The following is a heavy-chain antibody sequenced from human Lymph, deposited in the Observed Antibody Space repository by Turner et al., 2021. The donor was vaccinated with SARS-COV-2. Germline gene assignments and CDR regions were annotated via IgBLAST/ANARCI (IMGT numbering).Heavy chain of an antibody. V-gene: IGHV4-59*01. J-gene: IGHJ6*02. CDR1: GGSISAYY. Sequence: QVQLQESGPGLVQPSETLSLTCTVSGGSISAYYWSWIRQPQGKGLEWIGYIYYSGSTNYNPSLQSRVTISVDTSKNQFSLKLSSVTAADTAVYYCARDRTSYGDYWAGYYYGMDVWGQGTTVTVSS. D-gene: IGHD4-17*01. CDR2: IYYSGST. CDR3: ARDRTSYGDYWAGYYYGMDV.